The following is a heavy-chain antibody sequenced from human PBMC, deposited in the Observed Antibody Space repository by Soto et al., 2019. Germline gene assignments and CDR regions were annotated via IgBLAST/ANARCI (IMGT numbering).Heavy chain of an antibody. J-gene: IGHJ6*04. Sequence: SVKVSCKASGFTFTSSAVQWVRQARGQRLEGIGWLVVSSGNTNYAQKFQERVTITRDKSTSTAYMALSSLRSEDTAVYYCAAPGSGYQYYYYNGIDVWGTRSTVTV. CDR1: GFTFTSSA. CDR2: LVVSSGNT. V-gene: IGHV1-58*01. CDR3: AAPGSGYQYYYYNGIDV. D-gene: IGHD3-3*01.